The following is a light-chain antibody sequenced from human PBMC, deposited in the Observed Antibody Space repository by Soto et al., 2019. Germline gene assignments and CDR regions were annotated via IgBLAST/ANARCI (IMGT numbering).Light chain of an antibody. V-gene: IGKV1-27*01. Sequence: DVQMTQAPSSLSASVGDRVTITCRASQGISNYLAWYQQKPGKVPKLLIYAASILQSGVPSRFSGSGSGTEFTLTISSLQPEDVATYFCQKYNSAPRTFGGGTKVEIK. CDR3: QKYNSAPRT. CDR2: AAS. CDR1: QGISNY. J-gene: IGKJ4*01.